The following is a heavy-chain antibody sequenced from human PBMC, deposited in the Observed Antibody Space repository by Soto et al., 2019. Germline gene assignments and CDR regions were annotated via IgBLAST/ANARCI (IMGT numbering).Heavy chain of an antibody. CDR1: GFTFSSYS. CDR3: ASPTSYSSGWLNPSGYYYMDV. D-gene: IGHD6-19*01. CDR2: ISSSSSYI. Sequence: GGSLRLSCAASGFTFSSYSMNWVRQAPGKGLEWVSSISSSSSYIYYADSVKGRFTISRDNAKNSLYLQMNSLRAEDTAVYYCASPTSYSSGWLNPSGYYYMDVWGKGTTVTVSS. J-gene: IGHJ6*03. V-gene: IGHV3-21*01.